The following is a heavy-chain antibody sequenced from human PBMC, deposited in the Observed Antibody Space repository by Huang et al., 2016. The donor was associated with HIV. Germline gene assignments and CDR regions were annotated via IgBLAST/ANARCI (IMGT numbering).Heavy chain of an antibody. CDR3: ARHREGPVAYYSGWGSHLNYMDV. CDR2: IYYKGST. J-gene: IGHJ6*03. V-gene: IGHV4-39*01. CDR1: GGSIRSSDYH. D-gene: IGHD3-10*01. Sequence: QLLLQESGPGLVKPSEALALTCAVSGGSIRSSDYHWGWIRQPPGKGLEWIGRIYYKGSTHYSPSLKSGVTIAVDTSKNLFFLNLTSMTAADTAVYYCARHREGPVAYYSGWGSHLNYMDVWGRGRTVVVSS.